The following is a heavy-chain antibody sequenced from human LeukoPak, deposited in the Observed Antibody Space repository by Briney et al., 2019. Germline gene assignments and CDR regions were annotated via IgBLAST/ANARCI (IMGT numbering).Heavy chain of an antibody. CDR1: GYTFTGYY. Sequence: GPVKVSCKASGYTFTGYYMHWVRQAPGQGLEWMGWINPNSGGTNYAQKFQGRVTMTRDTSISTAYMELSRLRSDDTAVYYCARTNLYSSSSGWFQHWGQGTLVTVSS. J-gene: IGHJ1*01. CDR3: ARTNLYSSSSGWFQH. V-gene: IGHV1-2*02. D-gene: IGHD6-13*01. CDR2: INPNSGGT.